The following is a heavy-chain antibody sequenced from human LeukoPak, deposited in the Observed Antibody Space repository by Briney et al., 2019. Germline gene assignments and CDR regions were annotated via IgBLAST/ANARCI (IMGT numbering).Heavy chain of an antibody. J-gene: IGHJ4*02. CDR3: ARETYYYDSSGYYHYYFDY. D-gene: IGHD3-22*01. CDR1: GFIFSSYA. V-gene: IGHV3-21*03. CDR2: ISGTSSYI. Sequence: PGGSLRLSCAASGFIFSSYAMSWVRQAPGKGLEWVSSISGTSSYIYYADSVKGRFTISRDNAKNSLYLQMISLRAEDTAVYYCARETYYYDSSGYYHYYFDYWGQGTLVTVSS.